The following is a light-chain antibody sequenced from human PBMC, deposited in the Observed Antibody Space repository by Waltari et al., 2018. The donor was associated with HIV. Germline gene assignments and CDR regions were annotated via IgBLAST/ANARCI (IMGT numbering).Light chain of an antibody. CDR3: SSYAGSNNWVV. J-gene: IGLJ2*01. V-gene: IGLV2-8*01. CDR1: SSDVGGHKY. Sequence: QSALTQPPSASGSPGQSVTISCTGTSSDVGGHKYVSWYQQHPGKAPKLMIYDVSKRPSGVPDRFSGSKSGNTASLTVSGLQAEDEADYYCSSYAGSNNWVVFGGGTKLTVL. CDR2: DVS.